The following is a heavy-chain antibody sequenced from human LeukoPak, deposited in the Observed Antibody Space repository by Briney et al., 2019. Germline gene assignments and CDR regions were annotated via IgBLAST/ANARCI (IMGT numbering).Heavy chain of an antibody. CDR3: ARVGGDYVDY. V-gene: IGHV4-59*01. J-gene: IGHJ4*02. CDR2: SYHSGGT. Sequence: SETLSLTCTVSGGSMSSYYWSWIRQPPGKGLEWIGYSYHSGGTNYNPSLKSRVTMSVDTSKNQFSLKLSSVTAADTAAYYCARVGGDYVDYWGQGTLVTVSS. CDR1: GGSMSSYY. D-gene: IGHD1-26*01.